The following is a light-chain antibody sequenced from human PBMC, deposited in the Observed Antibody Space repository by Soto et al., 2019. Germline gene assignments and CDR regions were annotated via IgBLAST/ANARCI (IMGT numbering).Light chain of an antibody. J-gene: IGKJ1*01. CDR1: QSVSSY. CDR3: QQYKSSPPRT. V-gene: IGKV3-15*01. Sequence: EIVMTQSPASLSVSPGDTATLTCRASQSVSSYLAWYQQKPGQAPSLLIYGASTRASDIPPRFSGSGSGTDFTLTISSLQPEDFAIYYCQQYKSSPPRTFGQGTKVEIK. CDR2: GAS.